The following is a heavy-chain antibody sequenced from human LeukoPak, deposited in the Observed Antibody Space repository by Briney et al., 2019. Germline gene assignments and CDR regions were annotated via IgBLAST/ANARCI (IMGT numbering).Heavy chain of an antibody. CDR1: GHTFSNYY. CDR2: FDPEDGET. Sequence: GASVKVSCKASGHTFSNYYMHWVRQVPGQGLEWMGGFDPEDGETIYAQKFQGRVTVTEDTSTDTAYMELSSLRSEDTAVYYCATGITMVRGVPGSYAFDIWGQGTMVTVSS. D-gene: IGHD3-10*01. J-gene: IGHJ3*02. V-gene: IGHV1-24*01. CDR3: ATGITMVRGVPGSYAFDI.